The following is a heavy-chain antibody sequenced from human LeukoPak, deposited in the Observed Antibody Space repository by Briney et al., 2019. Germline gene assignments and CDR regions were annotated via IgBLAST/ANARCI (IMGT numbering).Heavy chain of an antibody. Sequence: ASVKVSCKASGYTFTGCYMHWVRQAPGQGREWMGWINPNSGGTNYAQKFQGRVTMTRDTSISTAYMELSRLRSDDTAVYYCARDLDSSGWYYGMDVWGQGTTVTVSS. D-gene: IGHD6-19*01. CDR2: INPNSGGT. CDR1: GYTFTGCY. V-gene: IGHV1-2*02. J-gene: IGHJ6*02. CDR3: ARDLDSSGWYYGMDV.